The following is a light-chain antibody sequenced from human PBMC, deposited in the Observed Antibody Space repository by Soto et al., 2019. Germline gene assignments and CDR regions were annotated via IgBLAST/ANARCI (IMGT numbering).Light chain of an antibody. J-gene: IGLJ1*01. CDR3: YSSRSSSTTFYV. CDR1: SSDIGGSEY. CDR2: GVS. V-gene: IGLV2-14*03. Sequence: QSALTQPASVSGSPGQSITISCAGTSSDIGGSEYVAWYQQHPGKAPKLMIYGVSNRRSGVSNRFSGSKSGNTASLTISGLQAEDEADYFCYSSRSSSTTFYVFGTGTKVTVL.